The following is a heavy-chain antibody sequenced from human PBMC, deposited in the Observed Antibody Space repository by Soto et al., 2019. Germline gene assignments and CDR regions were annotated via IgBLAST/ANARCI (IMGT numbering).Heavy chain of an antibody. V-gene: IGHV3-11*01. CDR2: ITFSGNTV. CDR3: ARVSWREKYGMDV. J-gene: IGHJ6*02. Sequence: GGSLRLSCAASGFTFSNAWMSWVRQAPGKGLEWISYITFSGNTVYYADSLKGRFTISRDNAKNSLYLQMNRLRAEDTAVYYCARVSWREKYGMDVWGQGTRVTVSS. CDR1: GFTFSNAW.